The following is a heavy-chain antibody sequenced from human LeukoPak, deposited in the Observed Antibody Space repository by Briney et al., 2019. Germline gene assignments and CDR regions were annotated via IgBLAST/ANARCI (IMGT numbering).Heavy chain of an antibody. V-gene: IGHV3-23*01. CDR1: GFTFSSNA. J-gene: IGHJ6*03. Sequence: GGSLRLSCAASGFTFSSNAMSWVRQAPGKGLEWVSGISGSGGRTYYADSVKGRFTISRDNAKNSLYLQMNSLRAEDTAVYYCARDGGITLVRGVIMGDYYYYYMDVWGRGTTVTVSS. CDR2: ISGSGGRT. D-gene: IGHD3-10*01. CDR3: ARDGGITLVRGVIMGDYYYYYMDV.